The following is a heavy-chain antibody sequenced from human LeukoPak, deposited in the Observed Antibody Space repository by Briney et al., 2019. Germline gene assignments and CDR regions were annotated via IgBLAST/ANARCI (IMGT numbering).Heavy chain of an antibody. CDR2: IIPIFGTA. D-gene: IGHD3-22*01. CDR3: AREDSSGYYRAFDI. CDR1: GYIFASYG. Sequence: SVKVSCKASGYIFASYGISWVRQAPGQGLEWMGGIIPIFGTANYAQKFQGRVTITTDESTSTAYMELSSLRSEDTAVYYCAREDSSGYYRAFDIWGQGTMVTVSS. V-gene: IGHV1-69*05. J-gene: IGHJ3*02.